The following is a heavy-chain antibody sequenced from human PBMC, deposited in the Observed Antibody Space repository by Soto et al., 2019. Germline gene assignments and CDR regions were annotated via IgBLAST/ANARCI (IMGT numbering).Heavy chain of an antibody. CDR3: ARDCPGSSTTCYGNEWFDS. V-gene: IGHV3-48*01. CDR1: GFTFSSYS. Sequence: EVQLVESGGGLVQPGGSLRLSCAASGFTFSSYSMNWVRQAPGKGLEWVSYISSSRSTIYYADSVKGRFTISRDNAKNSRYLQMNSLGAEDTAVYYCARDCPGSSTTCYGNEWFDSWGQGTLVTVSS. D-gene: IGHD2-2*01. J-gene: IGHJ5*01. CDR2: ISSSRSTI.